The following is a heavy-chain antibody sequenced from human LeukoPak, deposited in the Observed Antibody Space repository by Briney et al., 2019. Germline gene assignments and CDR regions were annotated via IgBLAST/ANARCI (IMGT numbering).Heavy chain of an antibody. CDR3: ARVRGYYYYMDV. CDR2: ISTSGSII. Sequence: GGSLRLSCAASGFIFSSYSMNWVRQAPGKGLEWVAYISTSGSIIYYSDSAKGRFTISRDNAKNSLYLQMNSLRAEDTAVYYCARVRGYYYYMDVWGKGTTVTISS. J-gene: IGHJ6*03. V-gene: IGHV3-48*01. CDR1: GFIFSSYS.